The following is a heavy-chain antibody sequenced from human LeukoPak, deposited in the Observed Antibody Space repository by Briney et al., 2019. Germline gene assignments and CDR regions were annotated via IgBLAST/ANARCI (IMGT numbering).Heavy chain of an antibody. J-gene: IGHJ4*02. CDR2: IYSTGRS. CDR1: GGSISNYF. CDR3: ARLSGYDWESFYDY. V-gene: IGHV4-4*07. D-gene: IGHD5-12*01. Sequence: SETLSLTCTVSGGSISNYFWSWVRQPAGKGLEWIGRIYSTGRSDYNPSLKSRVTISVHTSKNQFSLKLSSVTAADTAVYYCARLSGYDWESFYDYWGQGTLVTVSS.